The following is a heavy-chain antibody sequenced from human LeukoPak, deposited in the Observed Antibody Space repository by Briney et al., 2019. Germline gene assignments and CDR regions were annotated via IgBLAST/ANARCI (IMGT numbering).Heavy chain of an antibody. V-gene: IGHV1-2*02. CDR2: INPNSGDT. Sequence: ASVTVSCKASGYTFTDYYMHWVRQAPGQGLEWMGWINPNSGDTKDAQKFQGRVTMTRDTSINTAYMELSGLRSDDTAVYYCARATRMVGGDRQAFDIWGHGTMVTVSS. CDR3: ARATRMVGGDRQAFDI. CDR1: GYTFTDYY. D-gene: IGHD1-26*01. J-gene: IGHJ3*02.